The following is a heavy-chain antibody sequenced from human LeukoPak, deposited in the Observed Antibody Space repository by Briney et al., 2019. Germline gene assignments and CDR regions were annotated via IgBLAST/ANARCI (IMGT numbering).Heavy chain of an antibody. CDR3: ARRSGGRTYDYVWASNAYDSYVYYFDY. Sequence: GSLRLSCAASGFTFSSYAMSWVRQPPGKGLEWIGSVHYSGSTYYNPSLKSRVTISVDTSRIQISLELSSVTAADTAVYYCARRSGGRTYDYVWASNAYDSYVYYFDYWGQGTLVTVSS. V-gene: IGHV4-39*01. D-gene: IGHD3-16*01. CDR2: VHYSGST. J-gene: IGHJ4*02. CDR1: GFTFSSYA.